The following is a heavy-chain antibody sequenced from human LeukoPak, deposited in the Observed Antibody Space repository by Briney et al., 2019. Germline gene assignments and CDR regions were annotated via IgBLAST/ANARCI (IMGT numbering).Heavy chain of an antibody. J-gene: IGHJ5*02. CDR3: ARGGRVMITFGGLIENWFDP. V-gene: IGHV1-2*02. CDR2: IYPNSGGT. D-gene: IGHD3-16*01. CDR1: GYTFTGYY. Sequence: ASVKVSCKASGYTFTGYYLHWMRQAPGQGLEWVGWIYPNSGGTDYAQKFQGRVTMTRDTSISTAYMELSRLRSDDTAVYYCARGGRVMITFGGLIENWFDPWGQGTLVTVSS.